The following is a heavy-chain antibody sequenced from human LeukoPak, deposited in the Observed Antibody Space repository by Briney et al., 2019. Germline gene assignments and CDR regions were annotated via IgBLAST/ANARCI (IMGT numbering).Heavy chain of an antibody. D-gene: IGHD7-27*01. Sequence: PLGGLRLSCALSVFTSGTSGMQWAPEAPRKGLGWVAFIQYRGDNKHYADSVKGRFTISRDTSKSTVYLQMNSLRAGDTAVYYCAKDANWAFHYWGQGTLVTVSS. J-gene: IGHJ4*02. CDR3: AKDANWAFHY. V-gene: IGHV3-30*02. CDR1: VFTSGTSG. CDR2: IQYRGDNK.